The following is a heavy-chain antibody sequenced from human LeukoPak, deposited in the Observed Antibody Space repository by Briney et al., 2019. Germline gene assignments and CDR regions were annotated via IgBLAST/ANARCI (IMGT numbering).Heavy chain of an antibody. CDR2: IIPIFGTA. CDR1: GGTFSSYA. V-gene: IGHV1-69*13. J-gene: IGHJ6*03. D-gene: IGHD2-2*02. Sequence: SVKVSCKASGGTFSSYAISWVRQAPGQGLEWMGGIIPIFGTANYAQKFQGRVTITADEFTSTAYMELSSLRSEDTAVYYCARVVGYCSSTSCYTLDYYYYYYMDVWGKATTVTVSS. CDR3: ARVVGYCSSTSCYTLDYYYYYYMDV.